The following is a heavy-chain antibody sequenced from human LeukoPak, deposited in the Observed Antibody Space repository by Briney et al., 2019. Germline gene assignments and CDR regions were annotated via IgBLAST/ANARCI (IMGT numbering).Heavy chain of an antibody. D-gene: IGHD3-9*01. V-gene: IGHV3-33*01. J-gene: IGHJ4*02. CDR2: IWYDGSNK. CDR1: GFTFSSYG. Sequence: TGGSLRLSCAASGFTFSSYGMHWVRQAPGKGLEWVAVIWYDGSNKYYADSVKGRFTISRDNSKNTLYLQMNSLRAEDTAVYYCARDNTWDDIDYWGQGTLVTVSS. CDR3: ARDNTWDDIDY.